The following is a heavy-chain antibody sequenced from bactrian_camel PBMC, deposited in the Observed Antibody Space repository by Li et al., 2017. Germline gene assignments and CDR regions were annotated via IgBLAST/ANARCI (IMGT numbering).Heavy chain of an antibody. CDR3: AAQWICRVKGSVREYDYSD. Sequence: HVQLVESGGDSVETGGSLRLSCTFSGNTYALYYMAWFRQTPGGQREGVAAIHSDGSTSYADSVKGRFTISIDNAINTLYLEMNSLTPADTAVYYCAAQWICRVKGSVREYDYSDWGQGTQVAVS. CDR2: IHSDGST. CDR1: GNTYALYY. V-gene: IGHV3S53*01. J-gene: IGHJ4*01. D-gene: IGHD2*01.